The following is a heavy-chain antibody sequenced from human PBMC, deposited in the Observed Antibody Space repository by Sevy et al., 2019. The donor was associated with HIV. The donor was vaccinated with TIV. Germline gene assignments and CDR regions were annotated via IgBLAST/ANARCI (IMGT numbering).Heavy chain of an antibody. J-gene: IGHJ3*02. D-gene: IGHD1-26*01. CDR3: ARGTRYSGSYYLGDDAFDI. V-gene: IGHV3-13*01. Sequence: GGSLRLSCAASGFTFSRYDMHWVRQATGKGLEWVSSIGTAGDTYYPGTVKGRFTISRENAKKSLYLQMNRLRAGDTAVYYCARGTRYSGSYYLGDDAFDIWGQGTMVTVSS. CDR1: GFTFSRYD. CDR2: IGTAGDT.